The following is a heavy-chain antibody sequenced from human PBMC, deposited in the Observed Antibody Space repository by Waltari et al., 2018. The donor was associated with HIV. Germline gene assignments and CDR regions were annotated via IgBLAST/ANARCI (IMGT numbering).Heavy chain of an antibody. Sequence: QVQLQESGLGLVKPSVTLSLSCSVSDDSITTYYWSWIGQAPGKGLEWFGNIDNGDPTDYNPILKSRLTISLDPAKKQFSLRLSSVTGADTAVYYCARDGTGSGSRGWFDPWGQGTLVTVSS. CDR3: ARDGTGSGSRGWFDP. CDR2: IDNGDPT. CDR1: DDSITTYY. J-gene: IGHJ5*02. V-gene: IGHV4-59*01. D-gene: IGHD3-10*01.